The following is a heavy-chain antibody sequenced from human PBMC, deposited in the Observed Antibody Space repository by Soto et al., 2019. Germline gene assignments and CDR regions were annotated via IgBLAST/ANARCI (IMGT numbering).Heavy chain of an antibody. V-gene: IGHV5-51*01. CDR2: INPVDSDI. D-gene: IGHD3-22*01. CDR1: RYSFTSNW. Sequence: GESLKISCQGSRYSFTSNWIGWVRQMPGKGLEWMGIINPVDSDIKYSPSFQGQVTTSADKSIGTAYLQWSSLKASDTAMYYCARHQRDDTSRKIDCWGQGTLVTV. J-gene: IGHJ4*02. CDR3: ARHQRDDTSRKIDC.